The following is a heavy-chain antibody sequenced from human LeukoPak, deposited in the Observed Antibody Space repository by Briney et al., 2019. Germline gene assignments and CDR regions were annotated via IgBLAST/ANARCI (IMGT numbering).Heavy chain of an antibody. Sequence: PGGSLRLSCAASGFTFRSYDIHWVRQAPGKGLEWVALISYDGSHKYYADLVQGRFTISRDNSKNTVYLQMNSLRVEDTAVYYCAKADDWNYPPHYWGQGTLVTVSS. CDR3: AKADDWNYPPHY. CDR2: ISYDGSHK. CDR1: GFTFRSYD. J-gene: IGHJ4*02. D-gene: IGHD1-7*01. V-gene: IGHV3-30*18.